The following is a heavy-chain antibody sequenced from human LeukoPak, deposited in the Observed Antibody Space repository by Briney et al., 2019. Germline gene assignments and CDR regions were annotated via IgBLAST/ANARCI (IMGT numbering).Heavy chain of an antibody. Sequence: GGSLRLSCAASGSTVSSNYMNWVRQAPGKGLEWVSVIYSDGGTYYADSVKGRFTISRDNAENSLYLHMNSLRADDTAVYYCARNEGSGTSYWNFGLWGRGTLVTVSS. D-gene: IGHD6-19*01. J-gene: IGHJ2*01. CDR1: GSTVSSNY. CDR3: ARNEGSGTSYWNFGL. V-gene: IGHV3-53*01. CDR2: IYSDGGT.